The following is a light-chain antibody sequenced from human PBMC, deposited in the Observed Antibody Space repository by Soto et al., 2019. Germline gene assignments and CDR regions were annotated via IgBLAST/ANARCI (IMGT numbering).Light chain of an antibody. CDR2: AAS. CDR3: QKYSSVPV. V-gene: IGKV1-27*01. CDR1: QGIRNF. Sequence: DIQMTQSPTSLSASVGDRVTITCRASQGIRNFVAWYQQKPGKAPKFLIYAASTLQSGVPSRFSGSRSGTDFTLTINSLQPEDVATYSCQKYSSVPVFGPGTKVEIK. J-gene: IGKJ3*01.